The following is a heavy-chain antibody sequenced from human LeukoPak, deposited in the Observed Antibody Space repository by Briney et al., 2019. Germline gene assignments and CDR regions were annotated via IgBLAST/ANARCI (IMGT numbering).Heavy chain of an antibody. V-gene: IGHV1-24*01. CDR3: ATYYYDSSGYYPGAEYFQH. J-gene: IGHJ1*01. Sequence: ASVKVSCKVSGYTLTELPMHWVRQAPGKGLEWMGGFDPEDGETIYAQKFQGRVTMTEDTSTDTAYMELSSLRSEDTAVYYCATYYYDSSGYYPGAEYFQHWGQGTLVTVSS. D-gene: IGHD3-22*01. CDR1: GYTLTELP. CDR2: FDPEDGET.